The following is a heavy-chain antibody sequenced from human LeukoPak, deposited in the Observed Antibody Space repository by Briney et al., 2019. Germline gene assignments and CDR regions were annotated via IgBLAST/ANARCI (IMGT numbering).Heavy chain of an antibody. D-gene: IGHD6-19*01. CDR1: GFTFSSYA. CDR3: ARNRRDSSGWYRWLDP. CDR2: ISGSGGST. V-gene: IGHV3-23*01. J-gene: IGHJ5*02. Sequence: GGSLRLSCAASGFTFSSYAMSWVRQAPGKGLEWVSAISGSGGSTYYADSVKGRFTISRDNSKNTLYLQMNSLRAEDTAVYYCARNRRDSSGWYRWLDPWGQGTLVTVSS.